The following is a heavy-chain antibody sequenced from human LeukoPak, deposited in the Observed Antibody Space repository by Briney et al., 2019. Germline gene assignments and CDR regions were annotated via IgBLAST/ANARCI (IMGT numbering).Heavy chain of an antibody. CDR3: AKDGRMDEGSSGYADWFDR. Sequence: PGGSLRLSCAASGFTFSTYGMSWVRQAPGRGLEWVSGISGSGGRTYYADSVKSRFTISRDKSKSTVYLQMNSLRAEDTAVFYCAKDGRMDEGSSGYADWFDRWGQGTLVTVSS. CDR2: ISGSGGRT. CDR1: GFTFSTYG. D-gene: IGHD5-12*01. J-gene: IGHJ5*02. V-gene: IGHV3-23*01.